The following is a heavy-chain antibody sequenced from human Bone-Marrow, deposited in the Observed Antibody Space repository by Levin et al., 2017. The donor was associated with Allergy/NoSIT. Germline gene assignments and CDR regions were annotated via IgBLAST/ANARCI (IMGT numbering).Heavy chain of an antibody. V-gene: IGHV4-59*01. Sequence: SSETLSLTCTVSGGSISSYYWSWIRQPPGKGLEWIGYIYYSGSTNYNPSLKSRVTISVDTSKNQFSLKLSSVTAADTAVYYCARDVVFGGYSYGKGHNWFDPWGQGTLVTVSS. J-gene: IGHJ5*02. CDR2: IYYSGST. CDR1: GGSISSYY. CDR3: ARDVVFGGYSYGKGHNWFDP. D-gene: IGHD5-18*01.